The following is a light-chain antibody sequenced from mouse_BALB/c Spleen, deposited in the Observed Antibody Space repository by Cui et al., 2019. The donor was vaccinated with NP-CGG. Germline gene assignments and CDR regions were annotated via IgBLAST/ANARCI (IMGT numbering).Light chain of an antibody. J-gene: IGLJ1*01. Sequence: QAVVTQESALTTSPGETVTPTCRSSTGAVTTSNYANWVQEKPDHLFTVLIGGTNNRAPGVPARFSGSLIGDKAALTITGAQTEDEAIYFCALWYSNHWVFGGGTKLTVL. V-gene: IGLV1*01. CDR2: GTN. CDR1: TGAVTTSNY. CDR3: ALWYSNHWV.